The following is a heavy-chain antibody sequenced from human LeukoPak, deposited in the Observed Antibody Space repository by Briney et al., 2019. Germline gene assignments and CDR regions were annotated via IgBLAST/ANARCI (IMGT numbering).Heavy chain of an antibody. J-gene: IGHJ6*03. CDR1: GFTFSSYA. Sequence: GGSLRLSCAASGFTFSSYAMSWVRQAPGKGLEWVSAITGSGGATYYADSVKGRFTVSRDNSKNTLYLQMNSLRAEDTAVYYCSKVVRVGNGNYYYMDVWGKGTTVTVSS. CDR3: SKVVRVGNGNYYYMDV. V-gene: IGHV3-23*01. D-gene: IGHD1-1*01. CDR2: ITGSGGAT.